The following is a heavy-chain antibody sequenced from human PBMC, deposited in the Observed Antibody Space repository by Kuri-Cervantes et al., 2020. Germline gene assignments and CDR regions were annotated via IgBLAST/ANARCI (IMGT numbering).Heavy chain of an antibody. V-gene: IGHV3-48*02. J-gene: IGHJ4*02. Sequence: GGSLRLSCAASGFSISTIFLSWVRQAPGKGLEWVSYISSSSSTIYYADSVKGRFTISRDNAKNSLYLQMNSLRDEDTAVYYCAGDRPYSSSWYYFDYWGQGTLVTVSS. CDR3: AGDRPYSSSWYYFDY. D-gene: IGHD6-13*01. CDR1: GFSISTIF. CDR2: ISSSSSTI.